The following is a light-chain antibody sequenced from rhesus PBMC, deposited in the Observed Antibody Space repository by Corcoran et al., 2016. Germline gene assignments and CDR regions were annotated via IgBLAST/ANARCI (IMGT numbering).Light chain of an antibody. Sequence: DIQMTQSPSSLFASVGDRFIITLRASQGISNYLSWYQQKPGKAPKLLIYDASTLQSGVPSRFNGSGARTDFTLAINSLEPEGFATYCSLQYNCDAWTFGQGTKVKIK. CDR2: DAS. J-gene: IGKJ1*01. CDR1: QGISNY. CDR3: LQYNCDAWT. V-gene: IGKV1S21*01.